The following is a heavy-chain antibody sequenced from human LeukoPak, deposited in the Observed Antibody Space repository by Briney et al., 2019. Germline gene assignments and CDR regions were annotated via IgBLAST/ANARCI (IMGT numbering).Heavy chain of an antibody. CDR1: GFTFSSYW. J-gene: IGHJ3*02. Sequence: GRTLRPSCAASGFTFSSYWMSWVRQAPGKGLEWVANIKQDGSEKYYVDSVKGRFTISRDNAKNSLYLQMNSLRAEDTAVYYCARDLEPDAFDIWGQGTMVTVSS. D-gene: IGHD1-1*01. V-gene: IGHV3-7*01. CDR2: IKQDGSEK. CDR3: ARDLEPDAFDI.